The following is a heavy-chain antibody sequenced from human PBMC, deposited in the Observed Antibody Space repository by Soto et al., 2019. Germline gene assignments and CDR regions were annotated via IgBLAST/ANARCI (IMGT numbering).Heavy chain of an antibody. CDR1: GGSFSGYY. D-gene: IGHD6-19*01. CDR3: ARGRIAVTPMGRNWFDP. CDR2: INHSGST. Sequence: QVQLQQWGAGLLKPSETLSLTCAVYGGSFSGYYWSWIRQPPGKGLEWIGEINHSGSTNYNPSLKSRVTISVETSKNHCSRKLSSVTAADTTVYYCARGRIAVTPMGRNWFDPWGQGTMVTVSS. V-gene: IGHV4-34*01. J-gene: IGHJ5*02.